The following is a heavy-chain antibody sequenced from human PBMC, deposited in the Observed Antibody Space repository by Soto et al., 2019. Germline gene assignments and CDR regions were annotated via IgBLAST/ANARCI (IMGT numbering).Heavy chain of an antibody. CDR2: LIPILGIA. J-gene: IGHJ4*02. D-gene: IGHD3-16*01. CDR3: ARDKGGMITFGGVNASFDY. Sequence: QVQLVQSGAEVKKPGSSVKVSCKASGGTFSSYTISWVRQAPGQGLEWMGRLIPILGIANYAQKFQCRVTITADKTTSTAKMELSRLRSEDTAVYYCARDKGGMITFGGVNASFDYWGQGTLVTVST. CDR1: GGTFSSYT. V-gene: IGHV1-69*08.